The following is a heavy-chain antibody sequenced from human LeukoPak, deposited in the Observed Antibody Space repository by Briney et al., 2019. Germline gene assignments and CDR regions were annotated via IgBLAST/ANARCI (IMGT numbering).Heavy chain of an antibody. CDR3: ARDLGYHFGN. J-gene: IGHJ4*02. CDR2: ISSGSSTI. V-gene: IGHV3-48*01. CDR1: GFTFSNYG. D-gene: IGHD3-10*01. Sequence: GGSLRLSCAASGFTFSNYGMNWVRQAPGEGLEWVSHISSGSSTIYYTDSVKGRFTISRDNAKNSLYLQMNSLRAEDTAVYYCARDLGYHFGNWGQGTLVTVSS.